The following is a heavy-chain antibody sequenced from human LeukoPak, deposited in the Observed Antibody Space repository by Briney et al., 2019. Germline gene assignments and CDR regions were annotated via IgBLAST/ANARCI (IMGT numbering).Heavy chain of an antibody. CDR3: AREGAVAGTFDY. J-gene: IGHJ4*02. CDR1: GYTFTSYA. Sequence: ASVKVSCKASGYTFTSYAMNWVRQAPGQGLEWMGIINPSGGSTSYAQKFQGRVTMTRDTSTSTVYMELSSLRSEDTAVYYCAREGAVAGTFDYWGQGTLVTVSS. D-gene: IGHD6-19*01. V-gene: IGHV1-46*01. CDR2: INPSGGST.